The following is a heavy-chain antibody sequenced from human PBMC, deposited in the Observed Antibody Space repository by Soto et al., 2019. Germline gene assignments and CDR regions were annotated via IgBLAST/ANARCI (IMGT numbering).Heavy chain of an antibody. CDR3: ARTAAAGKYYYGMDI. CDR1: GYSFSSDW. J-gene: IGHJ6*02. Sequence: GESLKISCKGSGYSFSSDWIGWVRQMPGKGLESMGIIYPGDSDTRYSPSFQGQVTISADKSISTAYLQWSSLKASDTAMYYCARTAAAGKYYYGMDIWGQGTTVTVSS. CDR2: IYPGDSDT. V-gene: IGHV5-51*01. D-gene: IGHD6-13*01.